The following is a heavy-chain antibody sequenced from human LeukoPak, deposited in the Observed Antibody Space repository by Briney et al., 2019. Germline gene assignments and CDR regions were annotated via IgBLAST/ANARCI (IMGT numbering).Heavy chain of an antibody. CDR3: ARWSLTGYYMRDWYFDL. CDR2: ISYDGSNK. CDR1: GFTFSSYG. J-gene: IGHJ2*01. D-gene: IGHD3-9*01. Sequence: GGSLRLSCAASGFTFSSYGMHWVRQAPGKGLEWVAVISYDGSNKYYADSVKGRFTISRDNSKNTLFLQMNSLRAEDTAVYLCARWSLTGYYMRDWYFDLWGRGTLVTVSS. V-gene: IGHV3-30*03.